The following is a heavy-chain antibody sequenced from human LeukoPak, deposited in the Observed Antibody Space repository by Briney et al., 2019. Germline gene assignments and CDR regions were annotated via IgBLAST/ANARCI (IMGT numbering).Heavy chain of an antibody. J-gene: IGHJ4*02. Sequence: ASVKVSCKASGYIFTTYYMHWVRQAPGQGLEWMGWINPNSGGTNYAQKFQGRVTMTRDTSASTAYMDLSGLRSDDSAIYYCARHKNAGASYSSLFYWGQGTLVTVSS. V-gene: IGHV1-2*02. CDR3: ARHKNAGASYSSLFY. CDR1: GYIFTTYY. CDR2: INPNSGGT. D-gene: IGHD3-10*01.